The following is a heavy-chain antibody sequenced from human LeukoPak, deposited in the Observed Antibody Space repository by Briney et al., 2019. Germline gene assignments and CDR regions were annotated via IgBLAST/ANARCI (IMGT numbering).Heavy chain of an antibody. CDR2: IRSKANSYAT. D-gene: IGHD6-19*01. V-gene: IGHV3-73*01. Sequence: GGSLRLSCAASGFTFSGSAMHWVRQASGKGLEWVGRIRSKANSYATAYAASVKGRFTISRDDSKNTAYLQMNSLKTEDTAVYYCTVLQTGYSSAPRSSGYYYYMDVWGKGTTVTVSS. CDR1: GFTFSGSA. CDR3: TVLQTGYSSAPRSSGYYYYMDV. J-gene: IGHJ6*03.